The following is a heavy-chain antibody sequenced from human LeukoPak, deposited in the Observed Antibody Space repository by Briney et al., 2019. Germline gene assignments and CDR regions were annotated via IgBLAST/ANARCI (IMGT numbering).Heavy chain of an antibody. Sequence: GGSLRLSCAASGFTFSDYAMHWVRQAPGKGLEYVSAISTDGGGTYYVNSVKGRFTISRDNSKNTLYLQMNSLRAEDTAVYYCAKALKGYGFYYFDYWGQGTLVTVSS. V-gene: IGHV3-64*01. D-gene: IGHD5-12*01. CDR1: GFTFSDYA. CDR2: ISTDGGGT. J-gene: IGHJ4*02. CDR3: AKALKGYGFYYFDY.